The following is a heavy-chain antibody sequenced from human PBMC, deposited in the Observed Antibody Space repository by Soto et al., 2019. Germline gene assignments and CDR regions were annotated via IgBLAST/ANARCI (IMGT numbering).Heavy chain of an antibody. CDR3: ARGYCSSTSCYSVAPYYYYGMDV. J-gene: IGHJ6*02. CDR2: INPNSGGT. Sequence: VASVKVSCKASGYTFTGYYMHWVRQAPGQGLEWMGWINPNSGGTNYAQKFQGWVTMTRDTSISTAYMELSRLRSDDTAVYYCARGYCSSTSCYSVAPYYYYGMDVWGQGTTVTVSS. D-gene: IGHD2-2*02. V-gene: IGHV1-2*04. CDR1: GYTFTGYY.